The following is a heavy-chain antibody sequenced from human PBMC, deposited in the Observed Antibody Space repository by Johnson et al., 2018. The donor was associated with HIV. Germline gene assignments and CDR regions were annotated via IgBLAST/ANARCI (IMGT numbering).Heavy chain of an antibody. J-gene: IGHJ3*02. Sequence: VQLVESGGGLVQPGRSVRLSCAASGFTFDDYAMHWVRQAPGKGLEWVSGISWNSGSIGYADSVKGRFTISRDNAKNSLYLQMNSLRAEDTALYYCAKGVGSIGGGSCHDAFDIWGQGTMVTVSS. CDR3: AKGVGSIGGGSCHDAFDI. CDR2: ISWNSGSI. CDR1: GFTFDDYA. D-gene: IGHD2-15*01. V-gene: IGHV3-9*01.